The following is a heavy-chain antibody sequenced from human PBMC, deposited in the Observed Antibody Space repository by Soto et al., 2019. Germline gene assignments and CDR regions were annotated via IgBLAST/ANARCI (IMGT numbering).Heavy chain of an antibody. V-gene: IGHV1-69*08. D-gene: IGHD4-17*01. CDR3: ARPDLGDYWCFDL. CDR1: GGTFSSHT. Sequence: QDQLVQSGAEVKKPGSSVKVSCKASGGTFSSHTFSWVRQAPGQGLEWMGRIIPALGTATYAQKFQGRVTITAGESATTVYMELNSLRSEDTAVYYCARPDLGDYWCFDLWGRGTLVTVSS. J-gene: IGHJ2*01. CDR2: IIPALGTA.